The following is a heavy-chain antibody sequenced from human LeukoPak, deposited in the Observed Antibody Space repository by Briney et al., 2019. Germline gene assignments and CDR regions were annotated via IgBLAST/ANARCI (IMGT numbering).Heavy chain of an antibody. D-gene: IGHD6-19*01. CDR3: ARVGSSGWYFDY. V-gene: IGHV4-59*08. CDR1: GGSISSYY. J-gene: IGHJ4*02. Sequence: PSETLSLTCTVSGGSISSYYWSWIRQPPGMGLEWIGYIYYSGSTNYNPSLKSRVTISVDTSKNQFSLKLSSVTAADTAVYYCARVGSSGWYFDYWGQGTLVTVSS. CDR2: IYYSGST.